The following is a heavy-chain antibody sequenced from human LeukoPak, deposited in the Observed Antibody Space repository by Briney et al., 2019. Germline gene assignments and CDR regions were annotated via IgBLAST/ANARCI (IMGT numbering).Heavy chain of an antibody. CDR3: ARQKKSCFDP. CDR2: IYTSGST. Sequence: PSETLSLTCTVSGGSISDNYWSWIRQPAGKGLEWIGRIYTSGSTTYHPSLNSRVTMSVDTSKNQFSLKLNSVTAADTAMYYCARQKKSCFDPWGQGILVTVSS. V-gene: IGHV4-4*07. CDR1: GGSISDNY. J-gene: IGHJ5*02.